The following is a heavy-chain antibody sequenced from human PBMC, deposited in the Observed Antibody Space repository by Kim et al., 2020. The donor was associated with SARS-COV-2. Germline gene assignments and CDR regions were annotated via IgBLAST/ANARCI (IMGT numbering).Heavy chain of an antibody. D-gene: IGHD3-9*01. CDR3: ASAPYYDILTGYRADY. J-gene: IGHJ4*02. V-gene: IGHV3-11*01. Sequence: GGSLRLSCAASGFTFSDYYMSWIRQAPGKGLEWVSYISSSGSTIYYADSVKGRFTISRDNAKNSLYLQMNSLRAEDTAVYYCASAPYYDILTGYRADYWGQGTLVTVSS. CDR1: GFTFSDYY. CDR2: ISSSGSTI.